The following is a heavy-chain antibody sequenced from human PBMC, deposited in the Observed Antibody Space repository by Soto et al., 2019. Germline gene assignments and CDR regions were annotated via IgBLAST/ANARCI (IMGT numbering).Heavy chain of an antibody. D-gene: IGHD1-26*01. CDR1: GFNFNYAW. Sequence: EVQLVESGGGLVKPGESLRLSCAASGFNFNYAWMNWVRQAPGKGLEWVGRIKSKVDDGTADYGTLVDGRFTISRDDSKHIVFLQMTSLKTDDTALYYCAKGATSSNSFDFWGQGTLVTVSS. J-gene: IGHJ4*02. CDR2: IKSKVDDGTA. V-gene: IGHV3-15*07. CDR3: AKGATSSNSFDF.